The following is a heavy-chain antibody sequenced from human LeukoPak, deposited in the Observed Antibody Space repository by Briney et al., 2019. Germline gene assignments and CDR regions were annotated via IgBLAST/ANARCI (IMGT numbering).Heavy chain of an antibody. V-gene: IGHV4-38-2*02. CDR2: VFRLQTVRT. D-gene: IGHD2-8*01. Sequence: SETLSLTCTVSDSSITSTYYWAWFRQPPGKGLEWVATVFRLQTVRTFNNPSLESRVTLSLDPSQSRFSPNLTSVTAADTALYFCARVLHAPYLIDSWGQGTLVTVSS. CDR3: ARVLHAPYLIDS. J-gene: IGHJ4*02. CDR1: DSSITSTYY.